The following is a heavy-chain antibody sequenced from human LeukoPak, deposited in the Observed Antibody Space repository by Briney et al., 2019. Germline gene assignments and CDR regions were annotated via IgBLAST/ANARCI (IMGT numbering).Heavy chain of an antibody. V-gene: IGHV4-59*01. D-gene: IGHD6-6*01. Sequence: SETLSLTCTVSGGSISSYYWSWIRQPPGKGLEWIGYIYYSGSTNYNPFLKSRVTISVDTSKNQFSLKLSSVTAADTAVYYCARGETSSLNYYYYYMDVWGKGTTVTVSS. CDR3: ARGETSSLNYYYYYMDV. J-gene: IGHJ6*03. CDR2: IYYSGST. CDR1: GGSISSYY.